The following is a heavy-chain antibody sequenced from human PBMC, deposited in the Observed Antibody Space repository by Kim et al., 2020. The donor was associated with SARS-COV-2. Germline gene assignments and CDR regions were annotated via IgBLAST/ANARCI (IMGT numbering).Heavy chain of an antibody. D-gene: IGHD4-17*01. V-gene: IGHV3-7*01. CDR2: REK. J-gene: IGHJ4*02. Sequence: REKTYVDSEKGRFTIARDNAKNSLYLQINSRRAEETAIYYCARTTVGDYWGQGTLVTVSS. CDR3: ARTTVGDY.